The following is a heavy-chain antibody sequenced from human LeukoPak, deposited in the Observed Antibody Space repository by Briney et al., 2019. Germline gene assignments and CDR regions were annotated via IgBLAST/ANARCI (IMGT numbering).Heavy chain of an antibody. CDR3: ARRRWSSSSVIGY. Sequence: SETLSLTCGMYGESLSGYYWSWIRQSPDGVLEWIGEINHSGSINDNPSLKSRVTMSVDTSKNQFSLRLTSLTAADTAVYYCARRRWSSSSVIGYWSRGTRVTVSS. V-gene: IGHV4-34*01. CDR1: GESLSGYY. J-gene: IGHJ4*02. CDR2: INHSGSI. D-gene: IGHD6-6*01.